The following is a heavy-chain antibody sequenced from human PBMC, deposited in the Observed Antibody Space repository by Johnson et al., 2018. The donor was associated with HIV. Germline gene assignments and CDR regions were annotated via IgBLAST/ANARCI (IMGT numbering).Heavy chain of an antibody. CDR2: IRYDGSNK. D-gene: IGHD3-22*01. V-gene: IGHV3-33*08. Sequence: QVQLVESGGGVVQPGRSLRLSCAASGFTFSSYAIHWVRQAPGKGLEWVAFIRYDGSNKYYADSVKGRFTISRDNSKNTLLLQMNSLRVDDTAMYYCARGHHDSGYPLEAFDIWGQGTMVSVSS. J-gene: IGHJ3*02. CDR1: GFTFSSYA. CDR3: ARGHHDSGYPLEAFDI.